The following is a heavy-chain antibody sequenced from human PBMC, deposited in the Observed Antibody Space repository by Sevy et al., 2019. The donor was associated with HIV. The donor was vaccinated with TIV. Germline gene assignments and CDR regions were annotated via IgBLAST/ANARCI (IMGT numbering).Heavy chain of an antibody. V-gene: IGHV4-59*01. J-gene: IGHJ4*02. CDR1: GGSISAYY. Sequence: SETLSLTCTVSGGSISAYYWSWIRQPPGKGLEWIGYIHYTGSTKYNPSLESRVTISVDTSKNQFSLKLNSVTAADTAVYYCARSLNNYDSGDYQMGFDYWGQGTLVTVSS. D-gene: IGHD3-22*01. CDR3: ARSLNNYDSGDYQMGFDY. CDR2: IHYTGST.